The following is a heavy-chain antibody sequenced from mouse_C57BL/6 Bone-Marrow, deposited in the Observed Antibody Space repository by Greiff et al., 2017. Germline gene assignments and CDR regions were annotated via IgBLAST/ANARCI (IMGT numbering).Heavy chain of an antibody. CDR3: ARDFDYDGGYAMDY. V-gene: IGHV1-59*01. Sequence: QVQLQQSGAELVRPGTSVKLSCKASGYTFTSYWMHWVKQRPGQGLEWIGVIDPSDSYTNYNQKFKGKATLTVDTSSSTAYMQLSSLTSEDSAVYYCARDFDYDGGYAMDYWGQGTSVTVSS. CDR2: IDPSDSYT. D-gene: IGHD2-4*01. CDR1: GYTFTSYW. J-gene: IGHJ4*01.